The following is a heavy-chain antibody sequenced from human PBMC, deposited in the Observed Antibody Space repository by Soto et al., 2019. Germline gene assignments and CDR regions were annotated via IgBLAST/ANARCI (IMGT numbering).Heavy chain of an antibody. V-gene: IGHV3-74*01. Sequence: WGSLRLSCSASGFTFSSYAMHWVRQAPGKGLVWVSRINSDGSSTIYADSVKGRFTISRDNAKNTLYLQMNSLRAEDTAVYYSVRLLEMAKGRSLDFWGQGTMVTVSS. CDR2: INSDGSST. J-gene: IGHJ3*01. D-gene: IGHD5-12*01. CDR3: VRLLEMAKGRSLDF. CDR1: GFTFSSYA.